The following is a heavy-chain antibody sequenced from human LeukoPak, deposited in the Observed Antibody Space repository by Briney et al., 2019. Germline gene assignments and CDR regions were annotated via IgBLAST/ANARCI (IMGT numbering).Heavy chain of an antibody. V-gene: IGHV3-66*01. D-gene: IGHD3-9*01. CDR1: GFTVSSNY. CDR2: IYSGGST. CDR3: ARDSPRYFDWLLTTQTSFDI. J-gene: IGHJ3*02. Sequence: GGSLRLSCAASGFTVSSNYMSWVRLAPGKGLEWVSVIYSGGSTYYADSVKGRFTISRDNSKNTLYLQMNSLRAEDTAVYYCARDSPRYFDWLLTTQTSFDIWGQGTMVTVSS.